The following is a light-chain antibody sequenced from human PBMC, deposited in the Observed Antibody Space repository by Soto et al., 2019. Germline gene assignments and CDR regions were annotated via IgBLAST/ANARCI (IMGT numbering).Light chain of an antibody. Sequence: DFQMTQSPSSLSASVGDRVTITCRASQDISHDVAWYQQKPGNTPDLLIRDASTLQSGVPSRFSGSGYGTDFTFTINKLQPEDVATYFCQKYNSVPPTFGGGTKVDIK. CDR3: QKYNSVPPT. CDR1: QDISHD. J-gene: IGKJ4*01. CDR2: DAS. V-gene: IGKV1-27*01.